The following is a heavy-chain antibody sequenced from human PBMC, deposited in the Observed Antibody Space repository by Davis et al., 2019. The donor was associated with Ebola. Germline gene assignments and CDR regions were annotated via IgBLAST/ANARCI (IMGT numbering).Heavy chain of an antibody. CDR3: AKSDGMDDDDSGYYLSYLDY. Sequence: GESLKISCAASGFTFSSYAMSWVRQAPGKGLEWVSAISGSGGSTYYADSVKGRFTISRDNSKNTLYLQMNGLRAEDTAIYYCAKSDGMDDDDSGYYLSYLDYWGQGTLVTVSS. J-gene: IGHJ4*02. CDR1: GFTFSSYA. D-gene: IGHD3-22*01. V-gene: IGHV3-23*01. CDR2: ISGSGGST.